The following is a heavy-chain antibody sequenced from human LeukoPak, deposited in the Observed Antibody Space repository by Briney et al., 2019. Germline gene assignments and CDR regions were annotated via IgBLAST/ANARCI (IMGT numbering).Heavy chain of an antibody. D-gene: IGHD3-9*01. CDR2: ISGSGGST. CDR3: ASALRYFDWLAGPGLP. Sequence: GGSLRLSCAASGFTFSSYAMSWVRQAPGKGLEWVSAISGSGGSTYYADSVKGRFTISRDNSKNTLYLQMNSLRAEDTAVYYCASALRYFDWLAGPGLPWGRGTLVTVSS. CDR1: GFTFSSYA. J-gene: IGHJ2*01. V-gene: IGHV3-23*01.